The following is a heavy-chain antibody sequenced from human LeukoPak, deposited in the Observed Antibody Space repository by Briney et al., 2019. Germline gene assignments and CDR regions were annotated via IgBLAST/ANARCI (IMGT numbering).Heavy chain of an antibody. CDR2: FDPEDGET. Sequence: ASVKVSCKVSGYTLTELSMHWVRQAPGKGLEWMGGFDPEDGETIYAQKFQGRVTVTEDTSTDTAYMELSSLRSEDTAVYYCATVVYYYDSSGYSPSFDYWGQGTLVTVSS. V-gene: IGHV1-24*01. CDR1: GYTLTELS. D-gene: IGHD3-22*01. CDR3: ATVVYYYDSSGYSPSFDY. J-gene: IGHJ4*02.